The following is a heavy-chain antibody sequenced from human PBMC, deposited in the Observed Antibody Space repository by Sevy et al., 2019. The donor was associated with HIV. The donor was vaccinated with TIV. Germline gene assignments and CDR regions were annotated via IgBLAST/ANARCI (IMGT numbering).Heavy chain of an antibody. CDR3: ARHYDFWSGSLSGGYFDY. J-gene: IGHJ4*02. CDR1: GGSISSYY. V-gene: IGHV4-59*08. CDR2: IYYSGST. Sequence: SETLSLTCTVSGGSISSYYWSWIRQPPGKGLEWIGYIYYSGSTNYNPSLKSRVTISVDTSKNQFSLKLSSLTAADTAVYYCARHYDFWSGSLSGGYFDYWGQGTLVTVSS. D-gene: IGHD3-3*01.